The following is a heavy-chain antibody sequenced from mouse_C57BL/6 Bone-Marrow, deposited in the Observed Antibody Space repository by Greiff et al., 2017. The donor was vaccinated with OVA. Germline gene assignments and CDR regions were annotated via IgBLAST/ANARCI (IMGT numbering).Heavy chain of an antibody. CDR2: IDPENGDT. Sequence: EVQLQQSGAELVRPGASVKLSCTASGFNIKDDYMHWVKQRPEQGLEWIGWIDPENGDTEYASKFQGKATITADTSSNTAYLQLSSLTSEDTAVYYCTTSLWVGRAWFAYWGQGTLVTVSA. D-gene: IGHD2-14*01. J-gene: IGHJ3*01. V-gene: IGHV14-4*01. CDR3: TTSLWVGRAWFAY. CDR1: GFNIKDDY.